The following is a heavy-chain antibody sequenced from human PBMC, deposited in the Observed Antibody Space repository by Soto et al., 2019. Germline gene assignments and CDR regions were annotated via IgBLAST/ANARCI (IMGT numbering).Heavy chain of an antibody. CDR2: IYHSGST. CDR1: GGSISSGGYS. J-gene: IGHJ5*02. Sequence: QLQLQESGSGLVKPSQTLSLTCAVSGGSISSGGYSWSWIRQPPGKGLEWIGYIYHSGSTYYNPSLESRVTISVDRSKNQFSLKLSSVTAADSAVYYCAGVRGPYCGGECYPPPPNWFDPWGQGTLVTVSS. CDR3: AGVRGPYCGGECYPPPPNWFDP. D-gene: IGHD2-21*01. V-gene: IGHV4-30-2*01.